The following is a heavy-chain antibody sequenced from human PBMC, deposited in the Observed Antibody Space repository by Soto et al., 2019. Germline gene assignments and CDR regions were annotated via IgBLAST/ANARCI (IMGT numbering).Heavy chain of an antibody. Sequence: ASVKVYCKPSGYTFTELYIHWVRQAPGLGLEWMGWIDPNSGGSRKTQKFQGRVTMTRDTSISTAYMELSRLRSDDTAVYYCARDYTLVRGWFDPWGQGTLVTVSS. V-gene: IGHV1-2*02. J-gene: IGHJ5*02. CDR3: ARDYTLVRGWFDP. D-gene: IGHD6-13*01. CDR2: IDPNSGGS. CDR1: GYTFTELY.